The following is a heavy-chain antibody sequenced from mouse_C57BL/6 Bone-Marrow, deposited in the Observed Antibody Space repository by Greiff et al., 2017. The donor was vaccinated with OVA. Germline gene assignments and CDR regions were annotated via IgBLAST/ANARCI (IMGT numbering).Heavy chain of an antibody. V-gene: IGHV5-4*01. Sequence: EVQGVESGGGLVKPGGSLKLSCAASGFTFSSYAMSWVRQTPEKRLEWVATISDGGSYTYYPDNVKGRFTISRDNAKNNLYLQMSHLKSEDTAMYYCAREEYSNYLWYFDVWGTGTTVTVSS. CDR3: AREEYSNYLWYFDV. CDR2: ISDGGSYT. CDR1: GFTFSSYA. D-gene: IGHD2-5*01. J-gene: IGHJ1*03.